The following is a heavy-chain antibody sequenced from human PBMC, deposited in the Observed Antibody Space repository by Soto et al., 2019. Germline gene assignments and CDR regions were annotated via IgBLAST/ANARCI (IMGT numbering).Heavy chain of an antibody. D-gene: IGHD6-13*01. CDR2: ISAYNRNT. CDR3: ARVIAAAADFDY. CDR1: GYTFTSYG. V-gene: IGHV1-18*01. Sequence: ASGKVSCKASGYTFTSYGISWVRQAPGQGLEWMGWISAYNRNTNYAQRLQGRVTMTTDTSTSTAYMELRSLRSDDTAVYYCARVIAAAADFDYWGQGTLVTVSS. J-gene: IGHJ4*02.